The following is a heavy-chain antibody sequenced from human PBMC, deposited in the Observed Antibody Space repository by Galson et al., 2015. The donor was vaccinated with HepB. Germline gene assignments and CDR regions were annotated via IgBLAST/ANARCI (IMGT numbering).Heavy chain of an antibody. Sequence: CAISGDSVSSKSAAWNWIRQSPSRGLEWLGSTYYRSKWYSEYAASVKSRITINPDTSKNQFSLQLNSVTPEDAAVYYCARLGDVDVWGQGTTVTVSS. V-gene: IGHV6-1*01. J-gene: IGHJ6*02. CDR2: TYYRSKWYS. CDR1: GDSVSSKSAA. CDR3: ARLGDVDV. D-gene: IGHD3-16*01.